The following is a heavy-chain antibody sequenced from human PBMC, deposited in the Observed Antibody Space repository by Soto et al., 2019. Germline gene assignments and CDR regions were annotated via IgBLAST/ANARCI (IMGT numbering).Heavy chain of an antibody. D-gene: IGHD4-4*01. CDR1: GGSFSGYY. V-gene: IGHV4-34*01. J-gene: IGHJ4*02. CDR3: ARVASYSNYYFDY. Sequence: SETLSLTCAVYGGSFSGYYWSWIRQPPGKGLEWIGEINHSGSTNYNPSLKSRVTISVDTSKDQFSLKLSSVTAADTAVYYCARVASYSNYYFDYWGQGTLVTVSS. CDR2: INHSGST.